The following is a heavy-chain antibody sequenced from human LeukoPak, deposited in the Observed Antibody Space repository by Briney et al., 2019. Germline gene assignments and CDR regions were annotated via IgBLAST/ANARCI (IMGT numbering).Heavy chain of an antibody. D-gene: IGHD2-15*01. Sequence: PGRSLRPSCTDSGFTFGDYTMFWFRQAPGKGLEWVGFIRSKAYGGTTEYAASVKGRFTISRDDSKSIAYLQMNSLKTGDTAVYYCSRYCSGEGCYRDRFDYWGQGTLVTVSS. CDR2: IRSKAYGGTT. CDR1: GFTFGDYT. V-gene: IGHV3-49*03. J-gene: IGHJ4*02. CDR3: SRYCSGEGCYRDRFDY.